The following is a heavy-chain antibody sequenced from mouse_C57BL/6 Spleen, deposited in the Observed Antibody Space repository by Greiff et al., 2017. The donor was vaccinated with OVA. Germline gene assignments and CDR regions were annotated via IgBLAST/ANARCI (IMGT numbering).Heavy chain of an antibody. D-gene: IGHD1-1*01. J-gene: IGHJ3*01. CDR3: ARLHYGSSFVFAY. V-gene: IGHV1-64*01. CDR2: IHPNSGST. Sequence: QVQLKQPGAELVKPGASVKLSCKASGYTFTSYWMHWVKQRPGQGLEWIGMIHPNSGSTNYNEKFKSNATLTVDKSSSTAYMQLSSLTSEDSAVYYCARLHYGSSFVFAYWGQGTLVTVSA. CDR1: GYTFTSYW.